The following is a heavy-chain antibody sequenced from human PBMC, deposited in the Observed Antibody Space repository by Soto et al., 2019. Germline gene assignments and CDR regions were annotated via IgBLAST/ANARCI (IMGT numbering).Heavy chain of an antibody. J-gene: IGHJ2*01. V-gene: IGHV3-64*01. D-gene: IGHD2-15*01. CDR1: GFTFSSYA. Sequence: EVQLVESGGGLVQPGGSLRLSCAASGFTFSSYAMHWVRQAPGKGLEYVSAISSNGGSTYYANSVKGRFTISRDNSKNTLYLQMGSLRAEDMAVYYCARNGPVRYCRGGSCYSPWWYFALWGRGTLVTVSS. CDR2: ISSNGGST. CDR3: ARNGPVRYCRGGSCYSPWWYFAL.